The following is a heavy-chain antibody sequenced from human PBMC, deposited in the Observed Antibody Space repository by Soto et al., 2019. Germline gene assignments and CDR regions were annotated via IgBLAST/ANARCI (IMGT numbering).Heavy chain of an antibody. CDR1: GASXXSGGYY. J-gene: IGHJ4*02. Sequence: QVQLLESGPGLVKPSQTLSLSCIVSGASXXSGGYYWNWIRQHPGKGLEWIGYIYFDGMTYYNPSLESRVTMSIDASKNQFSLHLSSVTAADTAVYYCARDRYGDYYAYWGQGILVTVSS. V-gene: IGHV4-31*03. D-gene: IGHD3-22*01. CDR3: ARDRYGDYYAY. CDR2: IYFDGMT.